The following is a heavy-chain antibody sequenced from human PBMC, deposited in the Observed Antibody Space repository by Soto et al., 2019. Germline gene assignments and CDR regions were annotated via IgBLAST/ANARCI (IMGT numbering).Heavy chain of an antibody. CDR3: ARGDSSSTSRLYYYYCGMDV. Sequence: SETLSVTCTVSGGSISSYYWSWIRQPPGKGLEWIGYIYYSGSTNYNPSLKSRVTISVDTSKNQFSLKLSSVTAADTAVYYCARGDSSSTSRLYYYYCGMDVCGQVPTVTVSS. CDR2: IYYSGST. D-gene: IGHD2-2*01. CDR1: GGSISSYY. J-gene: IGHJ6*02. V-gene: IGHV4-59*01.